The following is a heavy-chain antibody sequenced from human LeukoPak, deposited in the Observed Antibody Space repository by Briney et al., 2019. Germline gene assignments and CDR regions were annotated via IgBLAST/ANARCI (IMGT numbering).Heavy chain of an antibody. CDR2: IIPIFGTA. CDR1: GYTFTSYY. V-gene: IGHV1-69*13. D-gene: IGHD3-10*01. J-gene: IGHJ6*03. Sequence: GASVKVSCKASGYTFTSYYINWVRQATGQGLEWMGGIIPIFGTANYAQKFQGRVTITADESTSTAYMELSSLRSEDTAVYYCARAMLRFGVYYYYMDVWGKGTTVTISS. CDR3: ARAMLRFGVYYYYMDV.